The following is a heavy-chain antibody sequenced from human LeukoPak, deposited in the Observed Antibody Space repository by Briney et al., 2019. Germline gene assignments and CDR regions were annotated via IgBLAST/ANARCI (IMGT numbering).Heavy chain of an antibody. D-gene: IGHD3-22*01. CDR3: ARPYYYDSAENYYFDY. Sequence: ASVKVSCKASGYTFTSYDINWVRQATGQGLKWMGWMNPNSGNTGYAQKFQGRVTMTRNTSISTAYMELSSLRSEDTAVYYCARPYYYDSAENYYFDYWGQGTLVTVSS. CDR2: MNPNSGNT. J-gene: IGHJ4*02. CDR1: GYTFTSYD. V-gene: IGHV1-8*01.